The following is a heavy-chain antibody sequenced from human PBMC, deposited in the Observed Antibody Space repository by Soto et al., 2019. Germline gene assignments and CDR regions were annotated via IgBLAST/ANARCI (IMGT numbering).Heavy chain of an antibody. CDR1: GGSLSNYG. J-gene: IGHJ6*02. CDR2: IIPFFGTP. D-gene: IGHD3-22*01. Sequence: QVQLVQSGAEVKKPGSSVKVSCKASGGSLSNYGISWVRQAPGQGLEWMGAIIPFFGTPNYAQKFQDRVTITADESTTTVYMEVRRLTSEDTAVYYCARGDATKIVVTTYYAMDVWGQGTTVTVSS. CDR3: ARGDATKIVVTTYYAMDV. V-gene: IGHV1-69*12.